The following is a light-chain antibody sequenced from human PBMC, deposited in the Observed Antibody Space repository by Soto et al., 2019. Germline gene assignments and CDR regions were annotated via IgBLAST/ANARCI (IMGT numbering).Light chain of an antibody. Sequence: ESVVTQSPATLSVSPGERANLCCRASQSVSSNLAWYQQKPGQAPRLLIYGASTSATGIPARFSGSGSWTEFTLTISSLQSEDFAVYYCQEYNNWPPWTFGQGTKVDIK. CDR1: QSVSSN. V-gene: IGKV3-15*01. J-gene: IGKJ1*01. CDR2: GAS. CDR3: QEYNNWPPWT.